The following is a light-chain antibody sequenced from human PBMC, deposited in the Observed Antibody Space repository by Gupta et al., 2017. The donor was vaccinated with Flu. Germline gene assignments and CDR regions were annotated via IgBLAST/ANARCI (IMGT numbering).Light chain of an antibody. CDR3: QQYKTYPLT. J-gene: IGKJ4*01. Sequence: GDRVTITCLASQDIRNLVIWFQQKPGKAPKSLIYAASDLQSGVPAKFNGSGSGTDFTLTINDLQPEDFATYFCQQYKTYPLTFGGGTRVEI. V-gene: IGKV1-16*02. CDR1: QDIRNL. CDR2: AAS.